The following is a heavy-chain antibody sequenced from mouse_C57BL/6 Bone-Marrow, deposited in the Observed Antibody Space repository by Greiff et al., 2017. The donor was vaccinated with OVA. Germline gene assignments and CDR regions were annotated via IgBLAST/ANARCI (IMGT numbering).Heavy chain of an antibody. D-gene: IGHD2-14*01. CDR1: GFTFSDYG. J-gene: IGHJ1*03. V-gene: IGHV5-17*01. Sequence: EVQLVESGGGLVKPGGSLKLSCAASGFTFSDYGMHWVRQASEKGLEWVAYISSGSSTIYYADTVKGRFTISRDNAKNTLFLQMTSLRSEDTAMYYCARWGVPYWYFDVWGTGTTVTVSS. CDR2: ISSGSSTI. CDR3: ARWGVPYWYFDV.